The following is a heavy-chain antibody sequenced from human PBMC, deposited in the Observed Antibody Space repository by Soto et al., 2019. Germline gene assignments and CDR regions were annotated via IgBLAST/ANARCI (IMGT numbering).Heavy chain of an antibody. Sequence: ASVKVSCKASGYTFTSYGIHWVRQAPGQRLEWTGWINAGNGNTKYPEKFQGRVTITRDTSASTAYLELSSLISEDTAVYYCARVPNDSSAYYHHYYYGMDVWGQGTTVTVSS. V-gene: IGHV1-3*01. CDR3: ARVPNDSSAYYHHYYYGMDV. CDR2: INAGNGNT. D-gene: IGHD3-22*01. J-gene: IGHJ6*02. CDR1: GYTFTSYG.